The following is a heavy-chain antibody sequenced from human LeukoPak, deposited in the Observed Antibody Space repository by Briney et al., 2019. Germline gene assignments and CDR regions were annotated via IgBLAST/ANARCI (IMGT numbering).Heavy chain of an antibody. D-gene: IGHD1-26*01. CDR2: IYPGDSDT. J-gene: IGHJ4*02. CDR1: GYSFTSYW. Sequence: GESLKISCKGSGYSFTSYWIGWVRQMPGKGLEWMGIIYPGDSDTRYSPSFQGQVTISADKSISTAYLQWSSLKASDTAMYYCARTIAIVGATRYFGYWGQGTLVTVSS. CDR3: ARTIAIVGATRYFGY. V-gene: IGHV5-51*01.